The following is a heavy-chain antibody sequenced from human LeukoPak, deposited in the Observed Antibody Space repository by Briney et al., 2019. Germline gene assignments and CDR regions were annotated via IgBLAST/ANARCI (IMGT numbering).Heavy chain of an antibody. D-gene: IGHD3-9*01. Sequence: GGSLRLSCTASGFTFDDYAMSWVRQAPGKGLEWVGFIRSKAYGGTTEYAASVKGRFTISRDDFRSFAYLQMSSLKTEDTAVYYCTRKYDTPTPYYYYMDVWGKGTTVTVSS. CDR1: GFTFDDYA. V-gene: IGHV3-49*04. CDR3: TRKYDTPTPYYYYMDV. CDR2: IRSKAYGGTT. J-gene: IGHJ6*03.